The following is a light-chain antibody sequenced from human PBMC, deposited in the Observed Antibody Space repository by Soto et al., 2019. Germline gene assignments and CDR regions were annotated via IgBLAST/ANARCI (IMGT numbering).Light chain of an antibody. Sequence: ILLSQSTSDMFAIVGYRVTITCWTSQTISTYLNWYQHKPGKAPEVLIYAASNLQSGVPSRFSGSGSGTDFTLTISSLQPADSATYYCQQSYRTPITFGQGTLLEIK. V-gene: IGKV1-39*01. CDR1: QTISTY. CDR3: QQSYRTPIT. J-gene: IGKJ5*01. CDR2: AAS.